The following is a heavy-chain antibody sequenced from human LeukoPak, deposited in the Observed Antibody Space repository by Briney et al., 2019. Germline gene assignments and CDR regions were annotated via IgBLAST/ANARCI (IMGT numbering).Heavy chain of an antibody. V-gene: IGHV3-23*01. D-gene: IGHD6-13*01. CDR2: IVGSGVTT. CDR1: GFTFSNYG. CDR3: ARGLTAAAGTVLDY. Sequence: GGSLRLSCVASGFTFSNYGMNWVRQAPGKGLEWVSGIVGSGVTTYYADSVKGRFTISRDNSKNTLYLHMNGLRVEDTAIYYCARGLTAAAGTVLDYWGQGTLVTVSS. J-gene: IGHJ4*02.